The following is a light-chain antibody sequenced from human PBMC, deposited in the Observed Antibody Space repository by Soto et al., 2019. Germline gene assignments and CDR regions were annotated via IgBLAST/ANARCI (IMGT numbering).Light chain of an antibody. CDR1: RSDVGSYDL. J-gene: IGLJ2*01. Sequence: QSVLTQPASVSGSPGQSITIPCTGTRSDVGSYDLVSWYQQHPGQAPKLIIYEVTKRPSGVSFRLSGSKSGNTASLTISGLQAEDEADSYCSSYAGTTAVVSFGGGTKLTVL. CDR3: SSYAGTTAVVS. CDR2: EVT. V-gene: IGLV2-23*02.